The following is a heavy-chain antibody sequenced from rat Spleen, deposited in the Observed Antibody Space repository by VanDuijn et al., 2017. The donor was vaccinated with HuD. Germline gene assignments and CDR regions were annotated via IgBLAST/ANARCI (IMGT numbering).Heavy chain of an antibody. D-gene: IGHD1-10*01. CDR1: GFSLDNYN. Sequence: QVQLKESGPGLVQPSQTLSLTCTVAGFSLDNYNVHWVRQSPGKGLEWMGVIWNIGGTRYNSALKSRLSISRDTSKSQILLKMNSLQTEDAATYFCTREGHNNWGAFAHWGQGTLVTVSS. J-gene: IGHJ3*01. V-gene: IGHV2-41*01. CDR3: TREGHNNWGAFAH. CDR2: IWNIGGT.